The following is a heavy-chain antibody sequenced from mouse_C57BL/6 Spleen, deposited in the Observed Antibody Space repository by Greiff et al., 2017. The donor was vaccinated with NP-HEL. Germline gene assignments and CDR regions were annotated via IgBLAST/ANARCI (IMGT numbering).Heavy chain of an antibody. V-gene: IGHV1-4*01. CDR3: ARTLYYGSSTAWFAY. CDR1: GYTFTSYT. D-gene: IGHD1-1*01. Sequence: VQLQQSGAELARPGASVKMSCKASGYTFTSYTMHWVKQRPGQGLEWIGYINPSSGYTKYNQKFKDKATLTADKSSSTAYMQLSSLTSEDSAVYYCARTLYYGSSTAWFAYWGQGTLVTVSA. J-gene: IGHJ3*01. CDR2: INPSSGYT.